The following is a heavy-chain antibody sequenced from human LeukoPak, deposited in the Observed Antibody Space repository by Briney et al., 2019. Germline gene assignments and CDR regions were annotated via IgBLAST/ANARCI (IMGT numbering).Heavy chain of an antibody. Sequence: PGWALRLSCSASGFKFSNYAMHWVRQAPGTGLEGVAVIRYDGSNKYYADYVKGRFTISRDNSKNTLYLQMNSLRAEDTAVYYCAKDLPPYYDILTGYYVPTPPDYWGQGTLVTVSS. CDR3: AKDLPPYYDILTGYYVPTPPDY. V-gene: IGHV3-30*02. J-gene: IGHJ4*02. D-gene: IGHD3-9*01. CDR2: IRYDGSNK. CDR1: GFKFSNYA.